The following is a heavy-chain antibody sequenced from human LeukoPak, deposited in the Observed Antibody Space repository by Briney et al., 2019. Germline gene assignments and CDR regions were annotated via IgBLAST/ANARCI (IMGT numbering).Heavy chain of an antibody. CDR3: ARDQDRFDY. J-gene: IGHJ4*02. Sequence: GGSLRLSCAASGFTFSSYEMNWVRQAPGKGLEWVSYISSSGSTIYYADSVKGRFTISRDNAKNSLYLQMNSLRAEDTAAYYCARDQDRFDYWGQGTLVTVSS. V-gene: IGHV3-48*03. CDR2: ISSSGSTI. CDR1: GFTFSSYE.